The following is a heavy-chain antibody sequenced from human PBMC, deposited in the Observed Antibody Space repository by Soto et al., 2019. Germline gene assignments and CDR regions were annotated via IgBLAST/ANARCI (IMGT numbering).Heavy chain of an antibody. V-gene: IGHV4-34*01. CDR2: INHSGST. CDR1: GGSFSGYY. J-gene: IGHJ5*02. Sequence: SETLSLTCAVYGGSFSGYYWSWIRQPPGKGLEWIGEINHSGSTNYNPSLKSRVTISVDTSKNQFSLKLSSVTAADTAVYYCARPKTIGAAAGKGWFDPWGQGTLVPVSS. D-gene: IGHD6-13*01. CDR3: ARPKTIGAAAGKGWFDP.